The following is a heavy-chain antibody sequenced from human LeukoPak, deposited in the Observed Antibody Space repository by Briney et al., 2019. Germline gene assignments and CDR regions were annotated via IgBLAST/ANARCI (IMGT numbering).Heavy chain of an antibody. V-gene: IGHV3-23*01. CDR1: GFTFSSYA. J-gene: IGHJ4*02. Sequence: GGSLRLSCAASGFTFSSYAMRWVRQAPGKGLEWVSAISGSGGSTYYADSVKGRFTISRDNSKNTLYLQMNSLRAEDTAVYYCALHGDPDIVYYFDYWGQGTLVTVSS. CDR2: ISGSGGST. CDR3: ALHGDPDIVYYFDY. D-gene: IGHD5-12*01.